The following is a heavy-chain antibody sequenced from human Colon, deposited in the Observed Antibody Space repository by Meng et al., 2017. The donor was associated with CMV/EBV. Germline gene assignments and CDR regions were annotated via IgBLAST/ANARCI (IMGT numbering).Heavy chain of an antibody. CDR1: GFTFNRNS. D-gene: IGHD4-11*01. CDR3: ARGSNSSFDP. Sequence: GESLKISCAASGFTFNRNSMSWVRQAPGKGLEWVSGINGVGDTTYYADSVKGRFTISRDNSQNTVNLQMNSLRGDDTALYYCARGSNSSFDPWGQGTLVTVSS. J-gene: IGHJ5*02. CDR2: INGVGDTT. V-gene: IGHV3-23*01.